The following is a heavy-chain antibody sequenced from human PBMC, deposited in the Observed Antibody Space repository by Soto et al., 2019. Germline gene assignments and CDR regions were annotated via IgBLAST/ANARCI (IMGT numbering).Heavy chain of an antibody. V-gene: IGHV4-38-2*02. Sequence: PPETLSLTCTVSGYSISNGDYWGWIRQAPGKGLEWIGSVYYSGSTHYEPSLRGRIAISVDTLKNQFSLRLPSVTAADTAMYFCARNTSTYFDSWGQGIPVTVSS. CDR2: VYYSGST. CDR1: GYSISNGDY. J-gene: IGHJ4*02. CDR3: ARNTSTYFDS.